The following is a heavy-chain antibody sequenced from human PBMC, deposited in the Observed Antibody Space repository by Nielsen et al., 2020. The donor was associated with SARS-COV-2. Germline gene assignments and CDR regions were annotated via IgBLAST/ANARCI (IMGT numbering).Heavy chain of an antibody. CDR3: ASLGFDY. D-gene: IGHD7-27*01. CDR1: GGSISSSSYY. V-gene: IGHV4-39*07. Sequence: SETLSLTCTVSGGSISSSSYYWSWIRQPPGKGLEWIGEINHSGTTNYNPSLKSRVTISIDTSKIHFSLKLQSVTAADSAVYFCASLGFDYWGQGSPVTVSS. J-gene: IGHJ4*02. CDR2: INHSGTT.